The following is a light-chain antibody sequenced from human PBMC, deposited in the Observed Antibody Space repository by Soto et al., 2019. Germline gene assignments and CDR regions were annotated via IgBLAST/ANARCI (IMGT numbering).Light chain of an antibody. V-gene: IGKV1-39*01. CDR2: AAS. CDR1: QSISSY. Sequence: DIQMTQSPSSLSASVGDRVTITCRASQSISSYLNWYQHKAGKAPKVLIYAASSLQRGVPSRFSGSGSGTDFTLIISSLQPEDFATYYCQQSYSPLWTFGQGTKV. CDR3: QQSYSPLWT. J-gene: IGKJ1*01.